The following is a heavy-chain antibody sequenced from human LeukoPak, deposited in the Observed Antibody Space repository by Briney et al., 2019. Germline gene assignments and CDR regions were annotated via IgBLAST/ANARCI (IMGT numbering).Heavy chain of an antibody. D-gene: IGHD3-22*01. CDR1: GFTFSNAW. V-gene: IGHV3-15*01. Sequence: PGGSLRLSCAASGFTFSNAWMSWVRQAPGKGLEWVGRIKSKTDGGTTDYAAPVKGRFTISRDDSKNTLYLQMNSLRVEDTAVYYCARGEYYYDGGYWGQGTLVTVSS. CDR3: ARGEYYYDGGY. CDR2: IKSKTDGGTT. J-gene: IGHJ1*01.